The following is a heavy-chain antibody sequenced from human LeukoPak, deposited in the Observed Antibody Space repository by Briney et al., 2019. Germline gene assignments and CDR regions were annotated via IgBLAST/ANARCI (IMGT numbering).Heavy chain of an antibody. D-gene: IGHD3-10*01. Sequence: SETLSLTCAVYGGSFSGYYWSWIRQPPGKGLEWIGEINHSGSTNYNPSLKSRVTISVDTSKNQFSLKLSSVTAADTAVYYCARGLLYYYGSGSRNNWIDPWGQGTLVTVSS. CDR3: ARGLLYYYGSGSRNNWIDP. J-gene: IGHJ5*02. CDR1: GGSFSGYY. V-gene: IGHV4-34*01. CDR2: INHSGST.